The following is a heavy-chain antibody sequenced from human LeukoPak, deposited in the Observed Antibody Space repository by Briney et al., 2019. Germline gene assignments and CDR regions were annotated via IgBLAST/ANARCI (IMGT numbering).Heavy chain of an antibody. Sequence: SETLSLTCTVSGGSISSYYWGWIRQPPGKGLEWIGSIYYSGSTYYNPSLKSRVTISVDTSKNQFSLKLSSVTAADTAVYYCARVRHDYVWGSYRLFDYWGQGTLVTVSS. CDR1: GGSISSYY. D-gene: IGHD3-16*02. J-gene: IGHJ4*02. V-gene: IGHV4-39*07. CDR2: IYYSGST. CDR3: ARVRHDYVWGSYRLFDY.